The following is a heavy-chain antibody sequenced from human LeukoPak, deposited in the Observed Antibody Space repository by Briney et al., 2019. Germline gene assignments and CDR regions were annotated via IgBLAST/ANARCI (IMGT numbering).Heavy chain of an antibody. Sequence: SQTLSLTCTVSGVSISSGDYYWSWIRQPPGKGLEWIGYIYYSGSTYYNPSLKSRVTISVDTSKNQFSLKLSSVTAADTAVYYCAREDYVWGSYRPGAFDIWGQGTMVTVSS. CDR1: GVSISSGDYY. J-gene: IGHJ3*02. CDR3: AREDYVWGSYRPGAFDI. V-gene: IGHV4-30-4*01. CDR2: IYYSGST. D-gene: IGHD3-16*02.